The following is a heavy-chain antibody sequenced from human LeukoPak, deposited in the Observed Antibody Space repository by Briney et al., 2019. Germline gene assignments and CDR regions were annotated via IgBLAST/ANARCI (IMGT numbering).Heavy chain of an antibody. Sequence: SETLSLTCTVSGGSTSSYYWSWIRQPPGKGLEWIGYIYYSGSTNYNPSLKSRVTISVDTSKNQFSLKLSSVTAADTAVYYCARDGGYNAIDYWGQGTLVTVSS. CDR1: GGSTSSYY. D-gene: IGHD3-22*01. V-gene: IGHV4-59*01. J-gene: IGHJ4*02. CDR2: IYYSGST. CDR3: ARDGGYNAIDY.